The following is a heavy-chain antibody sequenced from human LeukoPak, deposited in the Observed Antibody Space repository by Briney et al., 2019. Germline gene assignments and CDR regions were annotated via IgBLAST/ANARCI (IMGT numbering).Heavy chain of an antibody. Sequence: GESLKISCKGSGYSFTSYWIGWVRQMPGKGLEWMGIIYPGDSDTRYSPSFQGQVTISADKSISTACLQWSSLKASDTAMYYYARHHYDYYDSSGYSPPSYWGQGTLVTVSS. J-gene: IGHJ4*02. CDR1: GYSFTSYW. D-gene: IGHD3-22*01. V-gene: IGHV5-51*01. CDR2: IYPGDSDT. CDR3: ARHHYDYYDSSGYSPPSY.